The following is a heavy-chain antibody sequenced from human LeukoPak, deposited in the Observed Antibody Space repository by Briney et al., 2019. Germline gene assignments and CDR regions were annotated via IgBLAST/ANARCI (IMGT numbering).Heavy chain of an antibody. Sequence: SETLSLTCTVSGGSISSYYWSWIRQPPGKGLEWIGYIYYSGNTNYNPSLKSRVTISVDTSKNQFSLKLSSVTAADTAVYYCARAYYGMDVWGQGTTVTVSS. J-gene: IGHJ6*02. CDR1: GGSISSYY. CDR2: IYYSGNT. CDR3: ARAYYGMDV. V-gene: IGHV4-59*12.